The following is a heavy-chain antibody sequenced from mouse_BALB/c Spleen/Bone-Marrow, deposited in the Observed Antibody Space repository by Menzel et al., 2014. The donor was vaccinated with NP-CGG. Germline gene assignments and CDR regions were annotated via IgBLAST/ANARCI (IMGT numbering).Heavy chain of an antibody. J-gene: IGHJ2*01. D-gene: IGHD3-1*01. CDR2: IHPGNSDT. CDR3: TTLARNNFDY. CDR1: GYTFSNYW. Sequence: VQLQQSGTVLARPGAAVKMSCKASGYTFSNYWMHWIKQRPGQGLEWIGTIHPGNSDTTYNQKFKGKAKLTAVTSTSTAYMDLSSLTNENSSVYYCTTLARNNFDYGSQGTTLTVSS. V-gene: IGHV1-5*01.